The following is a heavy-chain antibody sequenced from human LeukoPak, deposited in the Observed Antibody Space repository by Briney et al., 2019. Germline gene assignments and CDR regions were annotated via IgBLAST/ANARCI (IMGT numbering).Heavy chain of an antibody. Sequence: PGGSLRLSCAASGFTFSSYAMSWVRQAPGKGLEWVSAISGSGGSTYYADSVKGRFTISRDNSKNTLYLQMNSLRAEDTAVYYCAKGPANPSPPDIVVVPAAILFDYWGQGTLVTVSS. D-gene: IGHD2-2*02. CDR1: GFTFSSYA. CDR3: AKGPANPSPPDIVVVPAAILFDY. CDR2: ISGSGGST. J-gene: IGHJ4*02. V-gene: IGHV3-23*01.